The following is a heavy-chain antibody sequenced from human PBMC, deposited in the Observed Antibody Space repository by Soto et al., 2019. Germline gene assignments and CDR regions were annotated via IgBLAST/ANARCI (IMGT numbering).Heavy chain of an antibody. J-gene: IGHJ4*02. D-gene: IGHD3-22*01. CDR1: GYTFTGYY. Sequence: GASVKVSCKASGYTFTGYYMHWVRQAPGQRLEWMGWINAGNGNTKYSQKFQGRVTITRDTSASTAYMELSSLRSEDTAVYYCARGDYYDIHDYWGQGTLVTVSS. CDR3: ARGDYYDIHDY. CDR2: INAGNGNT. V-gene: IGHV1-3*01.